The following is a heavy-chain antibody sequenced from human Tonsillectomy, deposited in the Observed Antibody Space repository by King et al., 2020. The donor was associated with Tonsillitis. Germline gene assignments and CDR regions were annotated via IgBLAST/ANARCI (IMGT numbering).Heavy chain of an antibody. Sequence: VQLVESGGGLVQPGGSLRLSCAASGFTFSSYAMSWVRQAPGKGLEWVSAMSGSGGSTYYADSVKGMFTISRDNSKNTLYLQRNSMRAEDTAVYYCAKDLPPTYYYYYGIDVWGQGTTVTVSS. J-gene: IGHJ6*02. V-gene: IGHV3-23*04. CDR1: GFTFSSYA. CDR2: MSGSGGST. D-gene: IGHD4-11*01. CDR3: AKDLPPTYYYYYGIDV.